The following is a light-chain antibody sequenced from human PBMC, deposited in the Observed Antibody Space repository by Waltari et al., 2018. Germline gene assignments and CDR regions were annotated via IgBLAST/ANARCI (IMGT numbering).Light chain of an antibody. Sequence: IQLTQSPCSMSASVRVKVTITCQASKDIGSYLNWYQQKPGRAPKLLIFDAAHLETVVPSRFSGSGSGTDFTFTISSLQPEDIATYLCQQYHYLPLTFGGGTKVEIK. J-gene: IGKJ4*01. CDR3: QQYHYLPLT. CDR2: DAA. V-gene: IGKV1-33*01. CDR1: KDIGSY.